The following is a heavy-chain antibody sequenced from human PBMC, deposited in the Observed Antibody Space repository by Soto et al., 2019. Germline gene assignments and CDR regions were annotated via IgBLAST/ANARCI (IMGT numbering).Heavy chain of an antibody. V-gene: IGHV3-23*01. CDR2: ISGSGGST. CDR3: ANLLNGCYLRRHAYDI. CDR1: GFTFSSYA. D-gene: IGHD3-9*01. J-gene: IGHJ3*02. Sequence: EVQRLESGGGLVQPGGSLRLSCAASGFTFSSYAMSWVRQAPGKGLEWVSAISGSGGSTYYADSVKGRFTISRDNSKNTLHRPMKRRRANDSFVYYCANLLNGCYLRRHAYDIWGQGTMVTVST.